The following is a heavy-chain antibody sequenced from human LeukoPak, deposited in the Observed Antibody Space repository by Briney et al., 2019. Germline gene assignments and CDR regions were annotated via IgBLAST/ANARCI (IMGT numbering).Heavy chain of an antibody. V-gene: IGHV1-8*03. J-gene: IGHJ3*02. CDR2: MNPNSGNT. CDR1: GYTFTSYD. D-gene: IGHD3/OR15-3a*01. CDR3: ARGPRTDYAFDI. Sequence: ASVKVSCKASGYTFTSYDINWVRQATGQGLEWMGWMNPNSGNTGYAQKFQGRVTITRNTSISTAYMELSSLRSEDTAVYYCARGPRTDYAFDIWGQGTMVTVSS.